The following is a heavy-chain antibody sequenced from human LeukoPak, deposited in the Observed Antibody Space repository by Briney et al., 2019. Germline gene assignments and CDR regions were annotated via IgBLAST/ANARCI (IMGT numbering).Heavy chain of an antibody. CDR1: GFTFSSYA. D-gene: IGHD3-10*01. CDR2: ISGSGGST. V-gene: IGHV3-23*01. CDR3: AKESPMVQKIRYYFDY. Sequence: GGSLRLSCAASGFTFSSYAMSWVRQAPGKGLEWVSAISGSGGSTYYADSVKGRFTISRDNSKNTLYLQMNSLRAEDTAVYYCAKESPMVQKIRYYFDYWGQGTLVTVSS. J-gene: IGHJ4*02.